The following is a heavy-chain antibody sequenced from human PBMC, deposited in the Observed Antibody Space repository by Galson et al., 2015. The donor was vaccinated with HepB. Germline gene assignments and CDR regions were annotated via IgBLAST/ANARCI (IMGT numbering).Heavy chain of an antibody. J-gene: IGHJ5*02. D-gene: IGHD3-9*01. CDR2: ISAYNGNT. Sequence: SVKVSCKASGYTFTSYGIRWVRQAPGQGLEWMGWISAYNGNTNYAQKLQGRVTMTTDTSTSTAYMELMSLRSDDTAVYYCARGYYDIPIQNWFDPWGQGTRVTVSS. V-gene: IGHV1-18*04. CDR1: GYTFTSYG. CDR3: ARGYYDIPIQNWFDP.